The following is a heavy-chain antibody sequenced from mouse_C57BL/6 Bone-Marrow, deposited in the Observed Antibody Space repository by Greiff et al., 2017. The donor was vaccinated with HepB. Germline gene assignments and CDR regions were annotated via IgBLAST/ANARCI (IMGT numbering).Heavy chain of an antibody. V-gene: IGHV14-2*01. CDR2: IDPEDGET. Sequence: EVQLVESGAELVKPGASVKLSCTASGFNIKDYYMHWVKQRTEQGLEWIGRIDPEDGETKYAPKFQGKATITADTSSNTAYLQLSSLTSEDTAVYYCARSFMYDYDDYYAMDYWGQGTSVTVSS. CDR1: GFNIKDYY. CDR3: ARSFMYDYDDYYAMDY. J-gene: IGHJ4*01. D-gene: IGHD2-4*01.